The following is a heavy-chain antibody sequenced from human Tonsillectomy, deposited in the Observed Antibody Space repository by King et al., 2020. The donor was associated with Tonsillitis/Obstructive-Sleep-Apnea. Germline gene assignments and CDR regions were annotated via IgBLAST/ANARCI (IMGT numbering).Heavy chain of an antibody. D-gene: IGHD3-3*01. V-gene: IGHV5-51*01. CDR3: ARAGDFWSGPQRYMDV. Sequence: QLVQSGAEVKKPGESLKISCKGSGYSFTSYWIGWVRQMPGKGLEWMGVIYPGDSDTRYSPSFQGQVTISADKSISTAYLQWSSLRASDPAIYYCARAGDFWSGPQRYMDVWGKGTTVTVSS. J-gene: IGHJ6*03. CDR2: IYPGDSDT. CDR1: GYSFTSYW.